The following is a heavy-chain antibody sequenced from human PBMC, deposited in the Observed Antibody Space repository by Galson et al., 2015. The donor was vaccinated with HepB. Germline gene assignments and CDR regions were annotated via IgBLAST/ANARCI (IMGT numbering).Heavy chain of an antibody. CDR3: ARDGSSGWYQITFYYFDS. Sequence: SVKVSCKASGYTFTSYGISWVRQAPGQGLEWMGWISAYNGNTNYAQKLQGRVTMTTDTSTSTAYMELRSLTSDDTAVYFCARDGSSGWYQITFYYFDSWGQGTLVTVSS. V-gene: IGHV1-18*01. CDR2: ISAYNGNT. J-gene: IGHJ4*02. CDR1: GYTFTSYG. D-gene: IGHD6-19*01.